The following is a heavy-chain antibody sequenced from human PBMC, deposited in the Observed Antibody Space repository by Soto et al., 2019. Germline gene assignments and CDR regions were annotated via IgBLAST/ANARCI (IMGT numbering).Heavy chain of an antibody. V-gene: IGHV4-59*01. CDR2: LDYSGTT. CDR3: ARDSFPPYSSSSKGFDY. Sequence: QVQLQESGPGLVKPSETLSLICTVSGGSISSYYWNWIRQSPGKGLEWIASLDYSGTTNYNPSLKGRITTSVDPSKKQFSLKMRSVTAADTAVYYCARDSFPPYSSSSKGFDYWGQGSLVTVST. J-gene: IGHJ4*02. D-gene: IGHD6-6*01. CDR1: GGSISSYY.